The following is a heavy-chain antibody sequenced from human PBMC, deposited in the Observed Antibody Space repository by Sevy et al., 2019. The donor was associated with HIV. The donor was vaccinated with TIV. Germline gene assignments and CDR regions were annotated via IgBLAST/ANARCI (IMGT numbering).Heavy chain of an antibody. D-gene: IGHD6-13*01. CDR1: GYTFTKYG. J-gene: IGHJ4*02. Sequence: ATVKVSCKASGYTFTKYGMNWVGQAPGQGPEWMGWINTNTGNPTYDQGFTGRFVFCLDTSVSTAHLLISSLKTDYTAVYYCARGTWQQLTVIFDYWGQGTPVSVSS. CDR3: ARGTWQQLTVIFDY. V-gene: IGHV7-4-1*02. CDR2: INTNTGNP.